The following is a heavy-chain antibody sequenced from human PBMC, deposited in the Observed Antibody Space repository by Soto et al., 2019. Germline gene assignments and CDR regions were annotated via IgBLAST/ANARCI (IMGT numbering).Heavy chain of an antibody. J-gene: IGHJ1*01. CDR1: GRSLSSGSYY. V-gene: IGHV4-61*01. CDR3: AIYDSSGSRGFQH. CDR2: IYYSGST. Sequence: WETLSLTCAISGRSLSSGSYYSSWIRQPPGKGLEWIGYIYYSGSTNYNPSLKSRVTISVDTSKNQFSLKLSSVTAADTAVYYCAIYDSSGSRGFQHWGQGTLVTVSS. D-gene: IGHD3-22*01.